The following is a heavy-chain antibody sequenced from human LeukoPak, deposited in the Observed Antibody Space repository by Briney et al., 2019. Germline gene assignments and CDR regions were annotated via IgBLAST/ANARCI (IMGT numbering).Heavy chain of an antibody. Sequence: GGSLRLSCTASGFTFSSYAMSWVRQAPGKGLEWVSAISGSGGSTYYADSVKGRFTISRDNSKNTLYLQMNSLRAEDTAVYYCAKGTYSSGWYDYFDYWGQGTLVTVSS. J-gene: IGHJ4*02. V-gene: IGHV3-23*01. CDR1: GFTFSSYA. CDR3: AKGTYSSGWYDYFDY. D-gene: IGHD6-19*01. CDR2: ISGSGGST.